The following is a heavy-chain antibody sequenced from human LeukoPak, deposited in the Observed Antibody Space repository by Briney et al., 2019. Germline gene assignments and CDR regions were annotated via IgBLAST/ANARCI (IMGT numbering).Heavy chain of an antibody. CDR2: IKQDGSEK. V-gene: IGHV3-7*01. D-gene: IGHD2-2*01. CDR1: GLTFSTYN. CDR3: ARDPLGSSTIN. Sequence: GGSLRLSCAASGLTFSTYNMDWVRQAPGKGLEWVANIKQDGSEKYYVDSVKGRFTISRDNAKNSLYLQMNSLRAEDTAVYYCARDPLGSSTINWGQGTLVTVSS. J-gene: IGHJ4*02.